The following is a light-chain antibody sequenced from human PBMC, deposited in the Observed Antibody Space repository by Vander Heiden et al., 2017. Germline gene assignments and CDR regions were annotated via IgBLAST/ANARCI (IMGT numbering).Light chain of an antibody. CDR2: DAS. CDR3: QQRTNWPPN. CDR1: EPIASY. Sequence: IVLTQSPDTVSLSPGERATLSCRASEPIASYLAWYQQKPGQAPRLLIYDASNRATGIPVRFSGSGSGTDFTLTISSLEPEDFAVYYCQQRTNWPPNFGGGTKVEIK. V-gene: IGKV3-11*01. J-gene: IGKJ4*01.